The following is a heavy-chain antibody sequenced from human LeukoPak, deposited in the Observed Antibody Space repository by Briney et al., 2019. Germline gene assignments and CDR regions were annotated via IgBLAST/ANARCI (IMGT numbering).Heavy chain of an antibody. Sequence: LSLTCAVYGGSFSGYYWGWIRQAPGKGLEWVSYMSTSDSPIYYTDSVKGRFTISRDNAKNSLYLQMNSLRASDTAVYYCARELNGAFDPWGQGTLVTVSS. V-gene: IGHV3-11*04. CDR3: ARELNGAFDP. J-gene: IGHJ5*02. CDR2: MSTSDSPI. D-gene: IGHD1-1*01. CDR1: GGSFSGYY.